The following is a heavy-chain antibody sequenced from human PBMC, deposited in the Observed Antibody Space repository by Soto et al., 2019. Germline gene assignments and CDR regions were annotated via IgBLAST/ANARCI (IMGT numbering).Heavy chain of an antibody. Sequence: GASVKVSCKASGYTFTSYYMHWVRQAPGQGLEWMGIINPSGGSTSYAQKFQGRVTMTRDTSTSTVYMELSSLRSEDTAVYYCARARRLRFLEWLPTYYYYGMDVWGQGTTVTVSS. D-gene: IGHD3-3*01. V-gene: IGHV1-46*01. CDR2: INPSGGST. CDR1: GYTFTSYY. J-gene: IGHJ6*02. CDR3: ARARRLRFLEWLPTYYYYGMDV.